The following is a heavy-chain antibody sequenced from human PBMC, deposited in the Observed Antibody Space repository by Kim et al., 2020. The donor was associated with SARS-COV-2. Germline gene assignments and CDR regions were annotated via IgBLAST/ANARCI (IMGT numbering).Heavy chain of an antibody. Sequence: SETLSLTCTVSGGSISSYYWSWIRQPPGKGLEWIGYIYYSGSTNYNPSLKSRVTISVDTSKNQFSLKLSSVTAADTAVYYCARVGYYDSSGLHYFDYWGQGTLVTVSS. CDR1: GGSISSYY. CDR3: ARVGYYDSSGLHYFDY. V-gene: IGHV4-59*13. J-gene: IGHJ4*02. D-gene: IGHD3-22*01. CDR2: IYYSGST.